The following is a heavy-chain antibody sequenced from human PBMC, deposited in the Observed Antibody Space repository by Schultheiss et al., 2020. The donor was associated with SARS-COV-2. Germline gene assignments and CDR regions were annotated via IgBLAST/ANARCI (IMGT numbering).Heavy chain of an antibody. Sequence: SETLSLTCAVSGYSISSGYYWGWIRQPPGKGLEWIGSIYHSGSTNYNPSLKSRVTISVDTSKNQFSLKLSSVTAADTAVYYCARQYSSSVGAFDIWGQGTMVTVSS. CDR3: ARQYSSSVGAFDI. D-gene: IGHD6-13*01. CDR2: IYHSGST. CDR1: GYSISSGYY. J-gene: IGHJ3*02. V-gene: IGHV4-38-2*01.